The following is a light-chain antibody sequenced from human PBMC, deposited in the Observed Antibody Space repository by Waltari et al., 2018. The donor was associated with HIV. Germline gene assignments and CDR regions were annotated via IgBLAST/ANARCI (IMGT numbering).Light chain of an antibody. J-gene: IGKJ1*01. V-gene: IGKV1-39*01. Sequence: DIQMTQSPSSLSASVGDSVTITCRASQNINSLLNWYQQRPGKAPKLLIYGASNLQSGVPSRFSGSGSGTDFTLTISSLHPEDFATYYCQQSYRTPPVTFGQGTRVEI. CDR1: QNINSL. CDR2: GAS. CDR3: QQSYRTPPVT.